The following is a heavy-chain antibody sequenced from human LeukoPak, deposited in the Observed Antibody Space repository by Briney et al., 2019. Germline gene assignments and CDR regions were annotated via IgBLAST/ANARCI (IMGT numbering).Heavy chain of an antibody. V-gene: IGHV4-34*01. CDR1: GGSFSGYY. J-gene: IGHJ4*02. Sequence: SETLSLTCAVYGGSFSGYYWSWIRQPPGKGLEWIGEINHSGSTSYNPSLKSRVTISVDTSKNQFSLKLSSVTAADTAVYYCARAGSVTTFSLFDYWGQGTLVTVSS. CDR2: INHSGST. D-gene: IGHD2/OR15-2a*01. CDR3: ARAGSVTTFSLFDY.